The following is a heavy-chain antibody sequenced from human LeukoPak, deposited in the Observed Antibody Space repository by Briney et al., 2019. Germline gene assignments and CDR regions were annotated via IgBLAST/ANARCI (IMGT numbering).Heavy chain of an antibody. CDR3: ARDIQNVDTPMALDY. V-gene: IGHV3-30*04. CDR2: VSYDGTNK. D-gene: IGHD5-18*01. Sequence: GGSLRLSCAASGFIFSHYAMHWVRLAPGKGLEWVAVVSYDGTNKYYADSVKGRFTISRDNSKNTLYLQMNSLRAEGTAMYYCARDIQNVDTPMALDYWGQGTLVTVSS. J-gene: IGHJ4*02. CDR1: GFIFSHYA.